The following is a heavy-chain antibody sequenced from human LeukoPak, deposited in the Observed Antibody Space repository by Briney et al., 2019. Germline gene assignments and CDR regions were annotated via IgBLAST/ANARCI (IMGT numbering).Heavy chain of an antibody. CDR3: ARGGSPPEALGDAFNI. CDR2: ISANGGST. CDR1: GFIISNYA. V-gene: IGHV3-64*04. J-gene: IGHJ3*02. Sequence: PGGSLRLSCSASGFIISNYAMHWVRQAPGKGLEYVSAISANGGSTYYADSVKGRFTISRDNAKNTLYLQMNSLRAEDTAVYYCARGGSPPEALGDAFNIWGQGTMVTVSS. D-gene: IGHD1-26*01.